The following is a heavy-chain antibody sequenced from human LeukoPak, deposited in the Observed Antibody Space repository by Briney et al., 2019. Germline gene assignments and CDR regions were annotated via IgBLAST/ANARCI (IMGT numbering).Heavy chain of an antibody. Sequence: TGGSLRLSCAASGFTFSSYAMSWVRQAPGKGLEWVSAISGSGGNTYYADSVKGRFTLSRDNSKNTLFLQVNSLRADDTAVYYCAKFHSPGRVTHFYWYFDLWGRGTLVTVSS. CDR2: ISGSGGNT. CDR1: GFTFSSYA. CDR3: AKFHSPGRVTHFYWYFDL. D-gene: IGHD2-21*02. V-gene: IGHV3-23*01. J-gene: IGHJ2*01.